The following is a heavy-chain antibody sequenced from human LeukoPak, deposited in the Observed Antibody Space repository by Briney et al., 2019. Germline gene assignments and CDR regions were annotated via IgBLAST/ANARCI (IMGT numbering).Heavy chain of an antibody. Sequence: SETLSLTCTVSGGSISSGDYYWSWIRQPPGKGLEWIGYIYHSGSTYYNPSLKSRVTISVDRSKNRFSLKLSSVTAADTAVYYCARSHCSSTSCYPRWFDPWGQGTLVTVSS. V-gene: IGHV4-30-2*01. CDR1: GGSISSGDYY. CDR2: IYHSGST. J-gene: IGHJ5*02. CDR3: ARSHCSSTSCYPRWFDP. D-gene: IGHD2-2*01.